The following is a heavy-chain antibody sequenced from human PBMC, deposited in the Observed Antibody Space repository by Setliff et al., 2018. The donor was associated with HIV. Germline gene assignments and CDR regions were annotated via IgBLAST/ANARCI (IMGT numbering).Heavy chain of an antibody. CDR1: GFTFNTYA. J-gene: IGHJ3*02. CDR2: IKKDGSEK. D-gene: IGHD3-22*01. Sequence: GGSLRLSCAASGFTFNTYAMNWVRQAPGKGLEWVANIKKDGSEKFYVDSVKGRFTISRDNAKNSLSLQMNSLRAEDTAVYYCARYAGGYPLNDVFDIWGQGTMVTVSS. V-gene: IGHV3-7*01. CDR3: ARYAGGYPLNDVFDI.